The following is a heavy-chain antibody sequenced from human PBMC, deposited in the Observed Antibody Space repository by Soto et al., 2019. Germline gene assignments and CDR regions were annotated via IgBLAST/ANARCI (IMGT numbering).Heavy chain of an antibody. CDR2: IYYSGST. Sequence: SETLSLTCTVSGGSISSYYWSWIRQPPGKGLEWSGYIYYSGSTNYNPSLKSRVTISVDTSKNQVSLKLSSVTAAHTAVYYCACLVGATKVDYWGQGTLVTVSS. J-gene: IGHJ4*02. CDR1: GGSISSYY. CDR3: ACLVGATKVDY. V-gene: IGHV4-59*01. D-gene: IGHD1-26*01.